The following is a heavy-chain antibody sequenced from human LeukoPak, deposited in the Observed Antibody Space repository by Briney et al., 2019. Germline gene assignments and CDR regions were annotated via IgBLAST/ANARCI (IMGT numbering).Heavy chain of an antibody. V-gene: IGHV3-33*01. D-gene: IGHD4-17*01. J-gene: IGHJ4*02. Sequence: PGRSLRLSCAASEFTFSSYGMHWVRQAPGKGLEWVALIWYDGSNKYYGDSVKGRFTISRDNSKNTLYLQMNSLRAEDTAVYYCARQRETTVTTYQVDWGQGALVTVSS. CDR2: IWYDGSNK. CDR3: ARQRETTVTTYQVD. CDR1: EFTFSSYG.